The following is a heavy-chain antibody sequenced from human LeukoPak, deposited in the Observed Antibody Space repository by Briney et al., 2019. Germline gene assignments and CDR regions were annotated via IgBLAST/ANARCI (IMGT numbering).Heavy chain of an antibody. J-gene: IGHJ4*02. CDR1: GFTFDDFG. Sequence: GGSLRLSCAASGFTFDDFGMTWVRQAPGKGLEWVSGINWNGGSTGYADSMKGRFTISRGNAKNSLYLQMDSLRAEDTALYYCARGDGSSSFFDYWGQGTLVTVSS. CDR2: INWNGGST. V-gene: IGHV3-20*04. D-gene: IGHD2-2*01. CDR3: ARGDGSSSFFDY.